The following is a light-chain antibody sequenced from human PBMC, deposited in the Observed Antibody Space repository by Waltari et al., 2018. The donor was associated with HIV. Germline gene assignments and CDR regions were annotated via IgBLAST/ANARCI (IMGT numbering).Light chain of an antibody. CDR2: GAS. CDR1: QSVSSSY. J-gene: IGKJ1*01. V-gene: IGKV3-20*01. CDR3: QQYGSSRWT. Sequence: DIVLTQDPGPQSLSPGERATLSCRARQSVSSSYLAWYQQKPGQAPRLLIYGASSRATGIPDRFSGSGSGTDFTLTISRLEPEDFAVYYCQQYGSSRWTFGQGTKVEIK.